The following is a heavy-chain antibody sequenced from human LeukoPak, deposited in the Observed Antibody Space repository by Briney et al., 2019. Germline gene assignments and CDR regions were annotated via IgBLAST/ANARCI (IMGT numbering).Heavy chain of an antibody. J-gene: IGHJ4*02. V-gene: IGHV4-34*01. CDR1: GGSFSGYY. CDR3: ARGRVLRYFDRTYYFDY. CDR2: TNHSGST. Sequence: PSETLSLTCAVYGGSFSGYYWSWIRQPPGKGLEWIGETNHSGSTNYNPSLKSRVTISVDTSKNQFSLKLSSVTAADTAVYYCARGRVLRYFDRTYYFDYWGQGTLVTVSS. D-gene: IGHD3-9*01.